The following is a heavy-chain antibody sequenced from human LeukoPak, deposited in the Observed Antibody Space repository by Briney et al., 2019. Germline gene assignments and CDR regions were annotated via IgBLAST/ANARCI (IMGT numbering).Heavy chain of an antibody. Sequence: GGSLRLSCAASGFTFSSYAMSWVRQAPGKELEWVSAISGSGGSTYYADSVKGRFTISRDNSKNTLYLQMNSLRAEDTAVYYCAKGNYDFWSGYYQSDYYYYGMDVWGQGTTVTVSS. CDR3: AKGNYDFWSGYYQSDYYYYGMDV. J-gene: IGHJ6*02. D-gene: IGHD3-3*01. V-gene: IGHV3-23*01. CDR2: ISGSGGST. CDR1: GFTFSSYA.